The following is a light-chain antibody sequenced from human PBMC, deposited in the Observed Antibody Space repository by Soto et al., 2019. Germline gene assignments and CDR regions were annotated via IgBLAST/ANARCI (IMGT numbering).Light chain of an antibody. CDR2: KAS. CDR3: QHYNSYPEA. Sequence: DIRMRQSHSTLSGSVGDRVTITCRDSQTISSWLEWYQQKPGKAPKXLIYKASPLKSGVPSLFSGSGSGTEFTLTISSLQHDDFATSYCQHYNSYPEAFGQGTKVEIK. CDR1: QTISSW. J-gene: IGKJ1*01. V-gene: IGKV1-5*03.